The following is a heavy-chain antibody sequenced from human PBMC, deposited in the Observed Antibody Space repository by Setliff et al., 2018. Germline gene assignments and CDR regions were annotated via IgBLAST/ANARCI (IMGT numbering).Heavy chain of an antibody. V-gene: IGHV3-30*02. Sequence: PGGSLRLSCVTSGFTFSTYWMHWVRQAPGKGLEWVAFIRYDGSNKYYADSVKGRFTISRDNSKNTLYLQMNSLRAEDTAVYYCAKDQPYYDILTGYYSGWYFDLWGRGTLVTVSS. J-gene: IGHJ2*01. CDR3: AKDQPYYDILTGYYSGWYFDL. CDR1: GFTFSTYW. D-gene: IGHD3-9*01. CDR2: IRYDGSNK.